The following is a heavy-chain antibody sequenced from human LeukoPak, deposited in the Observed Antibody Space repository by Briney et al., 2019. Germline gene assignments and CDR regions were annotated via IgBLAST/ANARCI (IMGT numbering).Heavy chain of an antibody. CDR2: ISGSGGST. CDR3: AKVAGGSVATIKGPFDY. J-gene: IGHJ4*02. Sequence: PGGSLRLSCAAAGFTFSSYGMSWVRQAPGKGLEWVSSISGSGGSTYYADPVKGRFTVSRDNSKNTLYLQMNSLRAEDTAVYYRAKVAGGSVATIKGPFDYWGQGTLVTVSS. CDR1: GFTFSSYG. V-gene: IGHV3-23*01. D-gene: IGHD5-12*01.